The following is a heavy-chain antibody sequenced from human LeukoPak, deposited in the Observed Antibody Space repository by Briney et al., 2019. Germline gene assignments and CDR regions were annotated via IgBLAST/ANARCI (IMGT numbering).Heavy chain of an antibody. V-gene: IGHV3-21*01. CDR2: ISSSSSYI. J-gene: IGHJ4*02. D-gene: IGHD6-13*01. CDR1: GFTFSSYN. Sequence: PGGSLRLSCAASGFTFSSYNMNWVRQAPGKGLEWVSSISSSSSYIYYADSVKGRFTISRDNAKNSLYLQMNSLRAEDTAEYYCASLGTAAAGRDYFDYWGQGTLVTVSS. CDR3: ASLGTAAAGRDYFDY.